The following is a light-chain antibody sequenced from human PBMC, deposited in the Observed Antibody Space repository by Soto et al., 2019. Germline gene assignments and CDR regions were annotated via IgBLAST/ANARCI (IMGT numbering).Light chain of an antibody. V-gene: IGKV3-15*01. CDR3: QQHSTWPTWT. CDR2: SAS. J-gene: IGKJ1*01. Sequence: EIVMTQSPATLSVSPGERVTLSCRASQSVSTNLAWYQQKPGQAPRLLMYSASARATGTPARFSGSGSWTEFTLTISSLQSEDFAVYYCQQHSTWPTWTFGQGTRVEIK. CDR1: QSVSTN.